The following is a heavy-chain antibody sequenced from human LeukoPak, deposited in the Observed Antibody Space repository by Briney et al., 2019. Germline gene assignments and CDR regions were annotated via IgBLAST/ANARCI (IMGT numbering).Heavy chain of an antibody. CDR1: GGSVSSGYYY. J-gene: IGHJ6*02. V-gene: IGHV4-30-4*01. CDR3: ARGEDYGMDV. Sequence: AQTLSLTCTVSGGSVSSGYYYWSWLRQRPGQGLESVRYIYDSGSIYYYLTLRCRVTISIHKTKNHLYLKLSSVTAADTAVYYCARGEDYGMDVWGQGSTVTVSS. CDR2: IYDSGSI.